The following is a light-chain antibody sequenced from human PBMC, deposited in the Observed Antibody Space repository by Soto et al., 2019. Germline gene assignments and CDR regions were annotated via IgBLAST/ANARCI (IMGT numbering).Light chain of an antibody. CDR2: EVS. J-gene: IGLJ1*01. Sequence: QSALTQPPSVSGSPGQSVTISCTGTSSDVGSYNRVSWYQQPPGTAPKLMIYEVSNRPSGVPERFSGSKSGNTASLTISGLQAEDEADYYCSSYTSSSTYVFGTGTKLTVL. V-gene: IGLV2-18*02. CDR3: SSYTSSSTYV. CDR1: SSDVGSYNR.